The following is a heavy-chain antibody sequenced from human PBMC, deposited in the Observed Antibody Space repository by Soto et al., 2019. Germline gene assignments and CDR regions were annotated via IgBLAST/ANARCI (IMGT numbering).Heavy chain of an antibody. CDR3: AALPEGETSGWYYYGMDV. J-gene: IGHJ6*02. CDR2: IVVGSGNT. Sequence: GASVKVSCKASGFTFTSSAVQWVRQARGQRLEWIGWIVVGSGNTNYAQKFQERVTITRDMSTSTAYMELSSLRSEDTAVYYCAALPEGETSGWYYYGMDVWGQGTTVTVSS. CDR1: GFTFTSSA. D-gene: IGHD6-19*01. V-gene: IGHV1-58*01.